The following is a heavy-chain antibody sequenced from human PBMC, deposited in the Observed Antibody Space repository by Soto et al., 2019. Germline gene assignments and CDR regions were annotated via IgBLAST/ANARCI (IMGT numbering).Heavy chain of an antibody. CDR1: GYSISSGHS. CDR3: DTLHRLDGMDV. V-gene: IGHV4-38-2*01. CDR2: IFHTGST. Sequence: SETLSLTCAVSGYSISSGHSWGWIRQPPGKGLEWIGSIFHTGSTYYNPSLKSRVTLSVDTSKNQFSLKLSSVTAADTAVYFCDTLHRLDGMDVWGQGTTVTVSS. D-gene: IGHD4-4*01. J-gene: IGHJ6*02.